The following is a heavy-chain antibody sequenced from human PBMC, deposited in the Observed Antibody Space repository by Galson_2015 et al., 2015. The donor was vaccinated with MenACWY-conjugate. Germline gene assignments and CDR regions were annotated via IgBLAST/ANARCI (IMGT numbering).Heavy chain of an antibody. J-gene: IGHJ4*02. V-gene: IGHV3-7*03. D-gene: IGHD3-10*01. CDR1: GFTFRNYW. CDR3: AKDLMTGDGFDQ. CDR2: IKKDGSEK. Sequence: SLRLSCAVSGFTFRNYWMTWVRQAPGKGLEWVASIKKDGSEKYYVDSVKGRFTISRDNTKNSMYLEMNSLRAEDTAVYYCAKDLMTGDGFDQWGQGTLVTVSS.